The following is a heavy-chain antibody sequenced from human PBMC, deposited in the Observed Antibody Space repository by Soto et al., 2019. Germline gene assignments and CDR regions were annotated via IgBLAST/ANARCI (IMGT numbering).Heavy chain of an antibody. CDR2: IYYSGRT. V-gene: IGHV4-31*03. Sequence: QVQLQESGPGLVKPSQTLSLTCTVSGGSISSGGYYWSWIRQHPGKGLEWIGYIYYSGRTYYTPSLKSRVTISVDTSKNQFSLKLSSVTAADTAVYYCARDSMEPHALEPWGQGTLVTVSS. CDR3: ARDSMEPHALEP. J-gene: IGHJ5*02. CDR1: GGSISSGGYY. D-gene: IGHD1-26*01.